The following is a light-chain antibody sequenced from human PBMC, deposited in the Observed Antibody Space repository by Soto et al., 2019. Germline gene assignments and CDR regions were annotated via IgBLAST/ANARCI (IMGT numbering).Light chain of an antibody. Sequence: GDRVAITCRASEGISPYLAWYQEKPGKVPKLLIDTASTLQNGVPSRFSGSGSGTDFTLTISSLQPKDFATYYCLQLKRYPLTFGGGTRVEIK. CDR1: EGISPY. V-gene: IGKV1-9*01. CDR3: LQLKRYPLT. CDR2: TAS. J-gene: IGKJ4*01.